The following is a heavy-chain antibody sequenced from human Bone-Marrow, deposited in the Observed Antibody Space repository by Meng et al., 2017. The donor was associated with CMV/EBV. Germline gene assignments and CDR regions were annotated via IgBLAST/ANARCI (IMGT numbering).Heavy chain of an antibody. D-gene: IGHD1-26*01. Sequence: SGYTFTSYGISWVRQAPGQGLEWMGWISAYNGNTNYAQKLQGRVTMTTDTSTSTAYMELRSLRSDDTAVYYCARVLVGVTDAYYFDYWGQGTLVTVSS. CDR3: ARVLVGVTDAYYFDY. CDR1: GYTFTSYG. J-gene: IGHJ4*02. V-gene: IGHV1-18*01. CDR2: ISAYNGNT.